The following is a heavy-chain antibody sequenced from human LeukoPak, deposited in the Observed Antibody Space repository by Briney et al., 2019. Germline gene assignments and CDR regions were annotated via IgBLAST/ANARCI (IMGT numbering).Heavy chain of an antibody. CDR3: ARGSGHYDYIWGSYRYAKFDY. J-gene: IGHJ4*02. Sequence: PSETLSLTCTVSGGSISGYYWSWIRQPPGRGLEWIGYIYYTGSTNYNPSLRSRVTMSLDTSNNQFSLKLSSVTAADTAVYYCARGSGHYDYIWGSYRYAKFDYWGQGTLVTVSS. CDR2: IYYTGST. D-gene: IGHD3-16*02. CDR1: GGSISGYY. V-gene: IGHV4-59*12.